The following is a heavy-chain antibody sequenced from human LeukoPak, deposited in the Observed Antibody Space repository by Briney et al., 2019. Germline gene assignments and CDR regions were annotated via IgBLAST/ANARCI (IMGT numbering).Heavy chain of an antibody. J-gene: IGHJ4*02. CDR2: ISSSSSYI. CDR3: ARAVPSTYYYDSSGYPDY. D-gene: IGHD3-22*01. CDR1: GFTFSSYW. V-gene: IGHV3-21*01. Sequence: GGSLRLSCVASGFTFSSYWMSWVRQAPGKGPEWVSSISSSSSYIYYADSVKGRFTISRDNAKNSLYLQMNSLRAEDTAVYYCARAVPSTYYYDSSGYPDYWGQGTLVTVSS.